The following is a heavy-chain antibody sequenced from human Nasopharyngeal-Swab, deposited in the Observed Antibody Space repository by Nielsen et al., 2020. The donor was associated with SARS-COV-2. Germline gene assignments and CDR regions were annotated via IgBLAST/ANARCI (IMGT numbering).Heavy chain of an antibody. J-gene: IGHJ4*02. D-gene: IGHD1-26*01. CDR2: IKQDGSDK. CDR3: ARDWGLSGSAG. Sequence: GGSLRLSCAASGFSFSSYWMNWVRQAPGKGLEWVANIKQDGSDKYYVDSVEGRFTISRDNAKNSLYLQMNSLRAEDTAVYYCARDWGLSGSAGWGQGTLVTVSS. V-gene: IGHV3-7*01. CDR1: GFSFSSYW.